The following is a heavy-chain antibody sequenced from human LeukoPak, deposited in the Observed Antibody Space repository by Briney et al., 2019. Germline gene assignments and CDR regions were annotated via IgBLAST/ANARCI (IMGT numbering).Heavy chain of an antibody. CDR2: ISSSGSTI. D-gene: IGHD6-19*01. J-gene: IGHJ4*02. Sequence: PGGSLRLSCAASGFTFSSYEMNWVRQAPGKGLEWVSYISSSGSTIYYADSVKGRFTISRDNAKNSLYLQMNSLRAEDTAVYYCARDSSGWYYFDYWGREPWSPSPQ. V-gene: IGHV3-48*03. CDR3: ARDSSGWYYFDY. CDR1: GFTFSSYE.